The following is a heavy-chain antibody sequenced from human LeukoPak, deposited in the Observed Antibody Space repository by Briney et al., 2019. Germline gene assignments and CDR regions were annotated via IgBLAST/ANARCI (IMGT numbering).Heavy chain of an antibody. V-gene: IGHV3-30*18. CDR2: ISYDGSNK. J-gene: IGHJ4*02. CDR3: VNYGSGSYRPFDY. Sequence: GGSLRLSCAASGFTFSSYGMHWVRQAPGKGLEWVAVISYDGSNKYYADSVKGRFTISRDNSKNTLYLQMNSLRAEDTAVYYCVNYGSGSYRPFDYWGQGTLVTVSS. D-gene: IGHD3-10*01. CDR1: GFTFSSYG.